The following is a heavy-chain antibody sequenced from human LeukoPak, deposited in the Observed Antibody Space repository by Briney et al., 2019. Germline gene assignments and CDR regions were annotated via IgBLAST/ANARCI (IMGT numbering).Heavy chain of an antibody. J-gene: IGHJ4*02. D-gene: IGHD6-13*01. CDR2: IYYSGST. CDR1: GGSISSGGYY. V-gene: IGHV4-31*03. Sequence: SETLSLTCTVSGGSISSGGYYWSWIRQHPGKGLEWIGYIYYSGSTYYNPSLKSRVTISVDTSKNQFSLKLSSVTAADTAVYYCARVVAAAGMATWGQGTLVTVSS. CDR3: ARVVAAAGMAT.